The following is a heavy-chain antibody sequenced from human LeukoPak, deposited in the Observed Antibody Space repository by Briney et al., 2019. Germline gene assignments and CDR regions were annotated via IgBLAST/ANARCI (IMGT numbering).Heavy chain of an antibody. CDR1: GYTFTGYY. Sequence: ASVKVSCKASGYTFTGYYMHWVRQAPGQGLEWMGWINPKSGGTNYAQKFQGRVTMTRDTSISTAFMELSRLRSDDTAVYYCATMTTVTSSWFDPWGQGTLVTVSS. CDR2: INPKSGGT. CDR3: ATMTTVTSSWFDP. D-gene: IGHD4-11*01. J-gene: IGHJ5*02. V-gene: IGHV1-2*02.